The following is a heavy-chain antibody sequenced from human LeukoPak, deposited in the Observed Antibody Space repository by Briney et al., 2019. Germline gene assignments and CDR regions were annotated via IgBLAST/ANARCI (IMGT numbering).Heavy chain of an antibody. CDR1: GLTVGTNY. CDR3: ATRVRPGYYYGMDA. D-gene: IGHD6-6*01. J-gene: IGHJ6*02. V-gene: IGHV3-66*01. CDR2: ISSGGNT. Sequence: PGGSLRLSCAASGLTVGTNYMSWVRQAPGKGLEWVSVISSGGNTYYADSVKGRFTLSRDNSKNTMYLQMNSLRAEDTAVYYCATRVRPGYYYGMDAWGQGTTVTVSS.